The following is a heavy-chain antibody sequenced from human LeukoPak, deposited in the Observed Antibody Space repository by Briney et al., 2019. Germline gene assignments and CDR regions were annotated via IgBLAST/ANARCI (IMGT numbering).Heavy chain of an antibody. CDR1: GDSISSNSDY. CDR2: AYYRGST. CDR3: ARVKGSGWLYQYYFDY. D-gene: IGHD6-19*01. Sequence: SETLSLTCTVSGDSISSNSDYWGWIRQPPGKGLEWIGSAYYRGSTDYNPSIKSRVTISVDTSKNQFPLKLSSVTAADTAVYYCARVKGSGWLYQYYFDYWGQGTLVTVSS. V-gene: IGHV4-39*06. J-gene: IGHJ4*02.